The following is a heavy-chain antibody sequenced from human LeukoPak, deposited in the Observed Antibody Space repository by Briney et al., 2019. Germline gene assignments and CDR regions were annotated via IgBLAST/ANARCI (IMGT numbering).Heavy chain of an antibody. J-gene: IGHJ4*02. CDR1: GFTFSSYA. CDR2: ISYDGSNK. Sequence: GGSLRLSCAASGFTFSSYAMHWVRQAPGKGLEWVAVISYDGSNKYYADSVKGRFTISRDNSKNTLYLQMNSLRAEDTAVYYCAREQHHYYDSSGYPDYWGQGTLVTVSS. V-gene: IGHV3-30-3*01. CDR3: AREQHHYYDSSGYPDY. D-gene: IGHD3-22*01.